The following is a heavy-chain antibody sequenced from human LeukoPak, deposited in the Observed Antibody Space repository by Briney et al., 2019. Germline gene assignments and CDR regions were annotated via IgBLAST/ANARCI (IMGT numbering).Heavy chain of an antibody. Sequence: PSETLSLTCTVSGGSMSPYHWGWIRQPAGKGLEWIGRIYTSGSTNYNPSLKSRVTISVDTSKNQFSLKLSSVTAADTAVYYCARELNYYDSSGSSRGNWFDPWGQGTLVTVSS. J-gene: IGHJ5*02. CDR3: ARELNYYDSSGSSRGNWFDP. D-gene: IGHD3-22*01. CDR1: GGSMSPYH. V-gene: IGHV4-4*07. CDR2: IYTSGST.